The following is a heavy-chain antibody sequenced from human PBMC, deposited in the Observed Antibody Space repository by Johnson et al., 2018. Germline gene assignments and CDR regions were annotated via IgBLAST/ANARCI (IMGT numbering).Heavy chain of an antibody. V-gene: IGHV3-66*02. CDR1: GFTVSSNY. CDR2: IYSGGST. J-gene: IGHJ3*02. Sequence: VQLLESGGGLVQPGGSLRLSCAASGFTVSSNYMSWVRQAPGKGLEWVSVIYSGGSTYYADSVKGRFTISRDNSKNTLYLQMNSLRAEDPAVYYCARDRRPDDAFDIWGQGTMVTVSS. CDR3: ARDRRPDDAFDI. D-gene: IGHD6-25*01.